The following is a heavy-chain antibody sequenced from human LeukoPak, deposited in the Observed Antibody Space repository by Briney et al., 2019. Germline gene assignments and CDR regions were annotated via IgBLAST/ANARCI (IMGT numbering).Heavy chain of an antibody. CDR2: IYTSGST. J-gene: IGHJ4*02. D-gene: IGHD4-11*01. CDR1: AGSFSIYY. CDR3: ARGPTTMTRAFDY. V-gene: IGHV4-4*07. Sequence: SETLSLTCTVSAGSFSIYYWSWIRQPAGKGLEWIGHIYTSGSTNYNPSLKSRVTMSVDTSKNQFSLKLSSVTAADTAVYYCARGPTTMTRAFDYWGQGTLSPSP.